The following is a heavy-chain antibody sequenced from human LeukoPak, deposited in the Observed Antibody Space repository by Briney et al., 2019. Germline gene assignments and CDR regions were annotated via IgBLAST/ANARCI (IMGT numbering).Heavy chain of an antibody. CDR1: GYSISSGYY. V-gene: IGHV4-38-2*02. D-gene: IGHD5-12*01. CDR2: IYHSGST. CDR3: ARLRGYSGR. J-gene: IGHJ4*02. Sequence: SETLSLTCTVSGYSISSGYYWGWIRQPPGKGLEWIGSIYHSGSTYYNPSLKSRVTISVDTSKNQFSLKLSSVTAADTAVYYCARLRGYSGRWGQGTLVTVSS.